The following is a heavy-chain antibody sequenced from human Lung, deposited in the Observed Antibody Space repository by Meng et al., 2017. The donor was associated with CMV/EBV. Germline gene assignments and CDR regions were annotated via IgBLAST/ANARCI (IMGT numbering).Heavy chain of an antibody. Sequence: GSLRLSCSVSGGSMSNYYWSWIRQAPGNGLEWIAYIYYSGSTTYNPSLKSRVTISLDLSRNQFPLTLNSVTAADTAVYYCARAGSVGYCRDSACWGYLEYGGQGAXVTVYS. CDR3: ARAGSVGYCRDSACWGYLEY. CDR2: IYYSGST. CDR1: GGSMSNYY. D-gene: IGHD2-15*01. J-gene: IGHJ4*02. V-gene: IGHV4-59*01.